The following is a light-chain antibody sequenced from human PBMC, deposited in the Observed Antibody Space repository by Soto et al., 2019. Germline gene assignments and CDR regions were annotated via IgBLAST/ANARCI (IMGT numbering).Light chain of an antibody. V-gene: IGKV3-20*01. CDR3: QQYARSSWT. J-gene: IGKJ1*01. Sequence: EIVLAQSRDRLSWSPGERCTLSCRASQRVSNSYLVWYQQKPGQAPKLLIYDSSTRATGIPDRFSASGSGTDFTLSISRLEPDDSAVYYCQQYARSSWTFGQGTKVDIK. CDR2: DSS. CDR1: QRVSNSY.